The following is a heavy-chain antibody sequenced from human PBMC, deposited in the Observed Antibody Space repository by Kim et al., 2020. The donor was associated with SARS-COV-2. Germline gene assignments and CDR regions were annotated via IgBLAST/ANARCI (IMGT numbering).Heavy chain of an antibody. CDR3: AXXPYXXXSSXXXY. CDR1: GGSFSGYY. V-gene: IGHV4-34*01. D-gene: IGHD3-22*01. Sequence: SETLSLTCAVYGGSFSGYYWSWIRQPPGKGLXXIGXXXHSGXTNYNPSLKSRVTXXVDTXXNQXXXKLXXVTAAXTAXXXCAXXPYXXXSSXXXYWXXGTLVXVS. CDR2: XXHSGXT. J-gene: IGHJ4*01.